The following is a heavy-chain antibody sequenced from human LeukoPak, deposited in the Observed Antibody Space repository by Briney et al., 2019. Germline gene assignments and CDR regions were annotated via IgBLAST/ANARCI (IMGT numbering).Heavy chain of an antibody. Sequence: AXGQGLXXXGXXXPXSGGTNCAQKFQGWVTMTRDTSISTAYMELSRLRSDDTAVYYCARDLGYYDSSGYYYLNWYFDLWGRGTLVTVSS. J-gene: IGHJ2*01. CDR2: XXPXSGGT. CDR3: ARDLGYYDSSGYYYLNWYFDL. V-gene: IGHV1-2*04. D-gene: IGHD3-22*01.